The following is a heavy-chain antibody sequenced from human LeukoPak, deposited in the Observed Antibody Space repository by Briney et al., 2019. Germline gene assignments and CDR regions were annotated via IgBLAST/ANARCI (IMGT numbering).Heavy chain of an antibody. CDR3: ARQAVYTSAFDF. D-gene: IGHD6-19*01. CDR1: GYKYHAYW. Sequence: GESLKISCKGSGYKYHAYWIGWVRQMPRKGLEWMGIIYPVDSDTRYSPSFQGQVTISIDKSIGTAYLQWSSLKASDTAIYYCARQAVYTSAFDFWGQGTLVTVSS. J-gene: IGHJ4*02. CDR2: IYPVDSDT. V-gene: IGHV5-51*01.